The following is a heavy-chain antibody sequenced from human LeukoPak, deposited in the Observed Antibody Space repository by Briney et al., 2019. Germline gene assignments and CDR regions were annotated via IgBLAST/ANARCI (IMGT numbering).Heavy chain of an antibody. CDR3: ASNRGSKPWGMDV. V-gene: IGHV3-11*06. D-gene: IGHD1-14*01. J-gene: IGHJ6*01. CDR1: GFTFSDYY. CDR2: ISSSSSYT. Sequence: PGGSLRLSCAASGFTFSDYYMSWIRQAPGKGLEWVSYISSSSSYTNYADSVKGRFTISRDNAKNSLYLQMNSLRAEDTAVYYCASNRGSKPWGMDVWGEGSRVTVSS.